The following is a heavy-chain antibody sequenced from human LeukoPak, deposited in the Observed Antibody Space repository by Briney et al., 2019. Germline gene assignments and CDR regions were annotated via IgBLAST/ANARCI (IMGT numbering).Heavy chain of an antibody. V-gene: IGHV3-9*01. Sequence: GRSLRLSCAASRFTFDDYAMHWVRQAPGKGLEWVSRITWNSGRIDYADSVKGRFTISRDNAKNSLYLQMNSLRAEDTALYYCARGRPITPYYFDYWGQGTLVTVSS. CDR3: ARGRPITPYYFDY. CDR1: RFTFDDYA. J-gene: IGHJ4*02. D-gene: IGHD3-10*01. CDR2: ITWNSGRI.